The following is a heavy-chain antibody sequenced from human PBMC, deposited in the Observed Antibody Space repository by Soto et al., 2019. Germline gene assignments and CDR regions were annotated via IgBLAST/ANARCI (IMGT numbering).Heavy chain of an antibody. J-gene: IGHJ3*02. CDR1: GYTLTELS. V-gene: IGHV1-24*01. Sequence: ASVKVSCKVSGYTLTELSMHWVRQAPGKGLEWMGGFDPEDGEAIYAQKFQGRVTMTEDTSTDTAYMELSSLRSEDTSVYYCATSSKESRDAFAIWGQGTMVTVSS. CDR2: FDPEDGEA. CDR3: ATSSKESRDAFAI.